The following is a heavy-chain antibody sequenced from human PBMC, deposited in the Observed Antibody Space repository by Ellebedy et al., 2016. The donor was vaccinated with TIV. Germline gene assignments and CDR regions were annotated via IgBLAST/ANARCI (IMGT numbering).Heavy chain of an antibody. D-gene: IGHD3-10*01. CDR2: FDPEDGET. J-gene: IGHJ4*02. Sequence: ASVKVSCXVSRYTLTELSMHWVRQAPGKGLEWMGGFDPEDGETIYAQKFQGRVTMTEDTSTDTAYMELSSLRSEDTAVYYCATNRVWFGELLPPDYWGQGTLVTVSS. CDR3: ATNRVWFGELLPPDY. CDR1: RYTLTELS. V-gene: IGHV1-24*01.